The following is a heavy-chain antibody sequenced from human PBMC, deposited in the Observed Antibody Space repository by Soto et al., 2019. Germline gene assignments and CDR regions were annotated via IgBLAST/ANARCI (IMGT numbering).Heavy chain of an antibody. CDR1: GVSISSYY. CDR2: IYYSGST. D-gene: IGHD3-22*01. J-gene: IGHJ4*02. CDR3: ARLRNYYDSSDFDY. V-gene: IGHV4-59*08. Sequence: PSETLSLTCTVSGVSISSYYWGWIRQPPGKGLEWIGYIYYSGSTNYNPSLKSRVTISVDTSKNQFSLKLSSVTAADTAVYYCARLRNYYDSSDFDYWGQGTLVTVSS.